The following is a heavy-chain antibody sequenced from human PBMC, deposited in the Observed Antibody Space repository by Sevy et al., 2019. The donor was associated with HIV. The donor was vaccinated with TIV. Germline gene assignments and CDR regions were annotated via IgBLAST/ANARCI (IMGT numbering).Heavy chain of an antibody. V-gene: IGHV3-74*01. J-gene: IGHJ4*02. D-gene: IGHD1-26*01. CDR3: ARGSRGTFGY. CDR2: INTDGKMT. Sequence: GGSLRLSCAASGLILTNYWMHWVRQAPGKGLVWVSHINTDGKMTRYADFVKGRFTISRDNAKNTLYLQMNSLRDEDTAVYYCARGSRGTFGYWGQGTLITVSS. CDR1: GLILTNYW.